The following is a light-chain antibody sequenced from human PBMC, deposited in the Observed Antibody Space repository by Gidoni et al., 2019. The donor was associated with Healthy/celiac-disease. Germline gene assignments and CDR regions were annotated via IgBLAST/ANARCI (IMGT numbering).Light chain of an antibody. V-gene: IGKV1-5*03. Sequence: DIQMTQSHSTLSASVVDRVPITFRASQSISSWLAWYQQKPVKAPKLLIYKASSLESGVPSRFSGSGSGTEFTLTISSMQHDDFETYYCQQYNSYPSTFGKGTKLEIK. CDR3: QQYNSYPST. CDR2: KAS. J-gene: IGKJ2*01. CDR1: QSISSW.